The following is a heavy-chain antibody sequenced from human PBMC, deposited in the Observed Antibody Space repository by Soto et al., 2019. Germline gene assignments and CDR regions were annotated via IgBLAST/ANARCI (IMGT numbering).Heavy chain of an antibody. CDR3: ARSAGELSFDY. D-gene: IGHD3-16*02. CDR2: IYYSGST. J-gene: IGHJ4*02. V-gene: IGHV4-59*01. Sequence: TLSLTCTVSGGSISSYYWSWIRQPPGKGLEWIGYIYYSGSTNYNPSLKSRVTISVDTSKNQFSLKLSSVTVADTAVYYCARSAGELSFDYWGQGTLVTVSS. CDR1: GGSISSYY.